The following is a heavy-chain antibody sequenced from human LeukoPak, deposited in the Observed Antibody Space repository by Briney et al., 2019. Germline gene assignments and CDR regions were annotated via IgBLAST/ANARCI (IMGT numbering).Heavy chain of an antibody. CDR3: ARDYYDSSGCFTLIDY. V-gene: IGHV3-23*01. D-gene: IGHD3-22*01. Sequence: PGRSLRLSCAASGFTFRSYAMSWVRQAPGKGLEWVSTISGSGGNTYYADSVKGRFTISRDNSKNTLYLQMTSLRAEDTAVYYCARDYYDSSGCFTLIDYWGQGTLVTVSS. J-gene: IGHJ4*02. CDR1: GFTFRSYA. CDR2: ISGSGGNT.